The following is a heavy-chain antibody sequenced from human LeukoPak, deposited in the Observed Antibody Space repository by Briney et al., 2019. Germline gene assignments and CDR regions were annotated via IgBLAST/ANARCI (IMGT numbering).Heavy chain of an antibody. J-gene: IGHJ3*02. D-gene: IGHD2-15*01. CDR2: ISGSGGST. CDR1: EFTFGSYA. V-gene: IGHV3-23*01. CDR3: AKDVGYCSGGSCYESDAFDI. Sequence: GGSLRLSCAASEFTFGSYAMSWVRQAPGKGLEWVSGISGSGGSTYYADSVKGRFTISRDNFKNTLYLQMNSLRAEDTAVYYCAKDVGYCSGGSCYESDAFDIWGQGTMVTVSS.